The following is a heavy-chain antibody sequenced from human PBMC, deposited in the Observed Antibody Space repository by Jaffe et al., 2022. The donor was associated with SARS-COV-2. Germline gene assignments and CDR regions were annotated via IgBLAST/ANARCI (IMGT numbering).Heavy chain of an antibody. CDR3: ARSLEAPFDI. CDR1: GLDFSDST. CDR2: IRSRGIGYTA. Sequence: VQLVESGGGLVLPGGSLRLSCAAAGLDFSDSTIHWVRQTPGKGLEWIGHIRSRGIGYTAAYSESLEDRFTISRDDSQNMAYLQINGLKTEDTAMYYCARSLEAPFDIWGQGTMVTVSS. J-gene: IGHJ3*02. V-gene: IGHV3-73*02.